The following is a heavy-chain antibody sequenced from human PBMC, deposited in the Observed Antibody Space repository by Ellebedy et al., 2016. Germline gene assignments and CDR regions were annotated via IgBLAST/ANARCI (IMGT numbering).Heavy chain of an antibody. D-gene: IGHD2-2*01. J-gene: IGHJ6*02. Sequence: SETLSLTXAVYGGSFSGYYWSWIRQPPGKGLEWIGEINHSGSTNYNPSLKSRVTISVDTSKNQFSLKLSSVTAADTAVYYCARPLGYYSSTSCRNHYYYGMDVWGQGTTVTVSS. CDR2: INHSGST. V-gene: IGHV4-34*01. CDR3: ARPLGYYSSTSCRNHYYYGMDV. CDR1: GGSFSGYY.